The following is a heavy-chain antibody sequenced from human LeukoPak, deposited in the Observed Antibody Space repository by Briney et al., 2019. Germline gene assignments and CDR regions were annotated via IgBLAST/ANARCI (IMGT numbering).Heavy chain of an antibody. CDR3: ARDLTTNNYYYYYMDV. J-gene: IGHJ6*03. V-gene: IGHV1-18*01. CDR2: ISAYNGNT. CDR1: GYTFTSYG. Sequence: ASVKVSCKASGYTFTSYGISWVRQAPGQGLEWMGWISAYNGNTNYAQKLQGRVTMTTDTFTSTAYMELRSLRSDDTAVYYCARDLTTNNYYYYYMDVWGKGTTVTVSS. D-gene: IGHD1-1*01.